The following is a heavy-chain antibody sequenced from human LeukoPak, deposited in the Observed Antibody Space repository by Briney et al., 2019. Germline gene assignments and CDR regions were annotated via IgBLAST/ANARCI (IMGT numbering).Heavy chain of an antibody. Sequence: GVSLRLSCAASGFTFGSYWMRWVRQAPGKGLEWVANIKQDGSEKNYVDSVKGRFTISRDNAKNSLYLQMNSLRAEDTAVYYCASGLELDYWGQGTLVTVSS. J-gene: IGHJ4*02. CDR3: ASGLELDY. CDR1: GFTFGSYW. V-gene: IGHV3-7*03. CDR2: IKQDGSEK.